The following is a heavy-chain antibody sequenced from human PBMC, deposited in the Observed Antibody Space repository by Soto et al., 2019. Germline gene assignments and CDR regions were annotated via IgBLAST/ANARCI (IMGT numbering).Heavy chain of an antibody. J-gene: IGHJ5*02. CDR2: INAGNGNT. Sequence: GASVKVSCKASGYTFTSYAMHWVRQAPGQRLEWMGWINAGNGNTKYSQKFQGRVTITRDTSASTAYMELSSLRSEDTAVYYCAREKRYSSSPRAPTNWFDPWGQGTLVTVSS. CDR1: GYTFTSYA. CDR3: AREKRYSSSPRAPTNWFDP. D-gene: IGHD6-6*01. V-gene: IGHV1-3*01.